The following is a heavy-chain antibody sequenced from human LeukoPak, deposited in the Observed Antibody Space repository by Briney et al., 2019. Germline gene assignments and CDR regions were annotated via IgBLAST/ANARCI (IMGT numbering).Heavy chain of an antibody. CDR2: INTFGST. CDR1: SGSIISGTYY. Sequence: PSETLSLTCSVSSGSIISGTYYWSWIRQPAGKGLEWIGRINTFGSTDYNPSLKSRVTISIDTSKNQFSLKLNSVTAADTAVYYCARDDYGPLDQWGQGTLVTVSS. J-gene: IGHJ4*02. D-gene: IGHD4-17*01. CDR3: ARDDYGPLDQ. V-gene: IGHV4-61*02.